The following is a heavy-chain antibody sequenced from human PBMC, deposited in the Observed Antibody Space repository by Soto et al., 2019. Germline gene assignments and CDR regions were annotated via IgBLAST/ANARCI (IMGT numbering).Heavy chain of an antibody. CDR3: ARLGYSSGWTDY. CDR1: GFTLSGSV. D-gene: IGHD6-19*01. V-gene: IGHV3-73*01. J-gene: IGHJ4*02. Sequence: EVQLVESGGGLVQPGGSLKLSCAASGFTLSGSVVHWVRQASGKGLEWVSRIRSKANNYATAYAESAKGRFTISRDDSKNTAYLEMTSLKTEDTAVYYCARLGYSSGWTDYWGQGALVTVSS. CDR2: IRSKANNYAT.